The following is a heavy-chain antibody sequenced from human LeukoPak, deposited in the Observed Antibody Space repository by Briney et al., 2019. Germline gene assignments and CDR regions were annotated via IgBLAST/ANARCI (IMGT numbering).Heavy chain of an antibody. CDR1: GFTVSSNY. J-gene: IGHJ3*02. CDR3: AKTYDSSGYLIFGAFDI. D-gene: IGHD3-22*01. CDR2: ISGSGGST. V-gene: IGHV3-23*01. Sequence: PGGSLRLSCAASGFTVSSNYMSWVRQAPGKGLEWVSAISGSGGSTYYADSVKGRFTISRDNSKNTLYLQMNSLRAEDTAVYYCAKTYDSSGYLIFGAFDIWGQGTMVTVSS.